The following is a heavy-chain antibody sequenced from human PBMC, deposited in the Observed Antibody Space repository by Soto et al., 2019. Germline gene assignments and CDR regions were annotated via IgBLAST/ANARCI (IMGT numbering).Heavy chain of an antibody. J-gene: IGHJ4*02. Sequence: GGSLRLSCAASGFTVSSNYMSWVRQAPGKGLEWVSVIYSGGSTYYADSVKGRFTISRDNAKNTLYLQMNSLRAEDTAVYYCARGLTYYYDSSGYHFFDCWGQGALVTVSS. CDR2: IYSGGST. V-gene: IGHV3-53*01. CDR1: GFTVSSNY. D-gene: IGHD3-22*01. CDR3: ARGLTYYYDSSGYHFFDC.